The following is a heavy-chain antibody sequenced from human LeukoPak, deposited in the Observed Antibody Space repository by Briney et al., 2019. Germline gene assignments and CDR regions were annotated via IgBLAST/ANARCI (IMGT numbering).Heavy chain of an antibody. CDR1: GYTFTSYG. V-gene: IGHV1-18*01. D-gene: IGHD2-2*01. CDR3: ARGCSSTSCYLFDY. J-gene: IGHJ4*02. CDR2: ISAYNGNT. Sequence: ASVKVSRKASGYTFTSYGISWVRQAPGQGLEWMGWISAYNGNTNYAQKLQGRVTMTTDTSTSTAYMELRSLRSDDTAVYYCARGCSSTSCYLFDYWGQGTLVTVSS.